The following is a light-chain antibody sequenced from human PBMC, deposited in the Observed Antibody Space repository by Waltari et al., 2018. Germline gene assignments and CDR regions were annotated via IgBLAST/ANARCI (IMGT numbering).Light chain of an antibody. V-gene: IGKV1-6*01. J-gene: IGKJ1*01. CDR3: QHYYNNPRT. CDR1: QNIYSS. CDR2: AAS. Sequence: IQMTQSPSALSASVGDRVTISCRASQNIYSSLAWYQQKPGKAPKLLIYAASSLQSGIPSRFSGSGSGTDFTLIISSLQPEDSATYYCQHYYNNPRTFGQGTKVEIK.